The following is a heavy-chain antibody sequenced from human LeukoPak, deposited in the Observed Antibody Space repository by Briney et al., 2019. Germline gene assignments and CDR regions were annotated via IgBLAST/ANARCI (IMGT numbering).Heavy chain of an antibody. CDR1: GFSFSSYG. V-gene: IGHV3-33*06. CDR3: AKAGYSSSSSDYYYYMDV. D-gene: IGHD6-6*01. Sequence: GGSLRLSCAASGFSFSSYGMHWVRQAPGTGLEWVALIWYDGSNKYYGDSVKGRSTISRDNSKNTLYLQMNSLRAEDTAVYYCAKAGYSSSSSDYYYYMDVWGKGTTVTVCS. CDR2: IWYDGSNK. J-gene: IGHJ6*03.